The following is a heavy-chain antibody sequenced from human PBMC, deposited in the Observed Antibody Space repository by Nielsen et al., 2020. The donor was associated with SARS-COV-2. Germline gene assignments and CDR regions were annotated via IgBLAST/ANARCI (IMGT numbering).Heavy chain of an antibody. D-gene: IGHD1-1*01. CDR2: FDPEDGET. CDR3: ATVGNIVGARNWNDDWFDP. V-gene: IGHV1-24*01. CDR1: GYTLTELS. J-gene: IGHJ5*02. Sequence: ASVKVSCKVSGYTLTELSMHWVRQAPGKGLEWMGGFDPEDGETIYAQKFQGRVTMTEDTSTDTAYMELSSLRSEDTAVYYCATVGNIVGARNWNDDWFDPWGQGTLVTVSS.